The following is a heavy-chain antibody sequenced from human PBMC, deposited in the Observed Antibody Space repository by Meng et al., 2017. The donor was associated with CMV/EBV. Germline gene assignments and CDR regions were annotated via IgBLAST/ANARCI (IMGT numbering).Heavy chain of an antibody. D-gene: IGHD3-16*01. CDR2: INHSGSN. V-gene: IGHV4-34*01. J-gene: IGHJ6*02. Sequence: YGGSFSGYYWSWIRQPTGKGLEGIGEINHSGSNNYNPSLKSRVTISVDTSKNQFSLKLSSVTAADTAVYYCARGGLRQGYYYYGMDVWGQGTTVTVSS. CDR3: ARGGLRQGYYYYGMDV. CDR1: GGSFSGYY.